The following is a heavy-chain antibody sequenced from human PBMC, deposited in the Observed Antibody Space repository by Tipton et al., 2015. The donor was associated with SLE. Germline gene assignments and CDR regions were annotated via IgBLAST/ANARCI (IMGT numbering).Heavy chain of an antibody. D-gene: IGHD7-27*01. V-gene: IGHV4-59*08. J-gene: IGHJ6*02. CDR2: FYYSGNT. CDR3: ARSYLGYYYYGMDV. Sequence: TLSLTCTVSGVSINNYYWSWIRQPPGKGLEWIGYFYYSGNTRYNPSLQSRVTISVDTSKNQFSLKLTSVTAADTAAYYCARSYLGYYYYGMDVWGQGTAVTVSS. CDR1: GVSINNYY.